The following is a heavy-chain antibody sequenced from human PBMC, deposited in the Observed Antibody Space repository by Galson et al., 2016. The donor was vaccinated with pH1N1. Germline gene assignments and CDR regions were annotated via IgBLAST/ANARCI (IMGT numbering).Heavy chain of an antibody. V-gene: IGHV3-48*01. CDR2: ITSGSGGI. CDR3: TRCANGPLDFWVFDL. Sequence: SLRLSCAASGSSFSSYTMNWVRQAPGKALEWLSHITSGSGGINYADSVKGRFTISRDNAKNSLFLEIDSLRAEDTAVYYCTRCANGPLDFWVFDLWGRGTLVSVSP. D-gene: IGHD3-3*01. J-gene: IGHJ2*01. CDR1: GSSFSSYT.